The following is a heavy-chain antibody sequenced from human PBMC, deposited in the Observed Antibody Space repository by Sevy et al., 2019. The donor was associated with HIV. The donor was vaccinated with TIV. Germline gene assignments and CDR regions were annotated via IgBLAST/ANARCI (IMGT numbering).Heavy chain of an antibody. V-gene: IGHV3-23*01. D-gene: IGHD3-9*01. CDR2: ITGSGSST. Sequence: GGSLILSCAASGFTFNFYAMTWVRQAPGKGLEWVSSITGSGSSTYYADSVKGRFTISRDNSKNTLYLQMNSLRAEDTAVYYCAKEHDNSWFDPWGQGTLVTVSS. CDR1: GFTFNFYA. CDR3: AKEHDNSWFDP. J-gene: IGHJ5*02.